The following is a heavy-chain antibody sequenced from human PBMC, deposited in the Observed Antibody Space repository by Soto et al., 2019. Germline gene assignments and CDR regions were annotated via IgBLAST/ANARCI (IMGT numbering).Heavy chain of an antibody. CDR1: GGSISSYY. V-gene: IGHV4-59*01. CDR2: IYYSGST. D-gene: IGHD2-15*01. CDR3: ARDSSLFDY. Sequence: PSETLSLTCTVSGGSISSYYWSWIRQPPGKGLEWIGYIYYSGSTNYNPSLKSRVTTSVDTSKNQFSLKLSSVTAADTAVYYCARDSSLFDYWGQGTLVTVSS. J-gene: IGHJ4*02.